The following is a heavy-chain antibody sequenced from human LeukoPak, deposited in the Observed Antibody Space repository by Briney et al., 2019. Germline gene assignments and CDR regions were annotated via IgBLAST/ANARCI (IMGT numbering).Heavy chain of an antibody. CDR2: INHSGST. CDR1: TVSISGYY. D-gene: IGHD2-8*02. Sequence: KPSETLSLTCAVYTVSISGYYWSWIRQPPGKGLEWIGEINHSGSTNYNPSLKSRVTISVDTSKNQFSLKLSSVTAPDTPVYYCARGSDFDYWAAFDIWGQGTMVTVSS. V-gene: IGHV4-34*01. J-gene: IGHJ3*02. CDR3: ARGSDFDYWAAFDI.